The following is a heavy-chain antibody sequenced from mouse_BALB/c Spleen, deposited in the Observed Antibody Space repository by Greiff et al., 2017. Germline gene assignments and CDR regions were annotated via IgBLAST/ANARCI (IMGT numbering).Heavy chain of an antibody. Sequence: VKLQESGPGLVAPSQSLSITCTVSGFSLTSYGVHWVRQPPGKGLEWLGVIWAGGSTNYNSALMSRLSISKDNSKSQVFLKMNSLQTDDTAMYYCATHRPSYYYAMDYWGQGTSVTVSS. CDR3: ATHRPSYYYAMDY. CDR1: GFSLTSYG. D-gene: IGHD2-14*01. J-gene: IGHJ4*01. V-gene: IGHV2-9*02. CDR2: IWAGGST.